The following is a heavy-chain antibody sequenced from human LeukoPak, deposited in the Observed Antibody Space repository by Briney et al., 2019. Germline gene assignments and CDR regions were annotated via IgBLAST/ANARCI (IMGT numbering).Heavy chain of an antibody. V-gene: IGHV3-30-3*01. Sequence: GGSLRLSCAASGFTFSSYAMHWVRQAPGKGLGWVAVISYDGSNKYYADSVKGRFTISRDNSKNTLYLQMNSLRAEDTAVYYCARLHVDTAMATDYWGQGTLVTVSS. J-gene: IGHJ4*02. D-gene: IGHD5-18*01. CDR3: ARLHVDTAMATDY. CDR1: GFTFSSYA. CDR2: ISYDGSNK.